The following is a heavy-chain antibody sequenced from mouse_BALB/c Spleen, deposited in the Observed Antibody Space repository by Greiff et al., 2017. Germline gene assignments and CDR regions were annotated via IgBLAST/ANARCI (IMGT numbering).Heavy chain of an antibody. CDR3: ARGDFYYGSVY. V-gene: IGHV1-82*01. CDR2: IYPGDGDT. CDR1: GYAFSSSW. Sequence: VQLHQSGPELVKPGASVKISCKASGYAFSSSWMNWVKQRPGQGLEWIGRIYPGDGDTNYNGKFKGKATLTADKSSSTAYMQLSSLTSVDSAVYFCARGDFYYGSVYWGQGTTLTVSS. J-gene: IGHJ2*01. D-gene: IGHD1-1*01.